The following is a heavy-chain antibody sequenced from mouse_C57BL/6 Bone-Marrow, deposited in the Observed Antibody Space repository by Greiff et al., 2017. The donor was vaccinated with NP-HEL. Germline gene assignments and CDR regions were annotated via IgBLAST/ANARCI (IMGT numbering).Heavy chain of an antibody. CDR1: GFTFSDYY. J-gene: IGHJ2*01. V-gene: IGHV5-12*01. CDR2: ISNGGGST. D-gene: IGHD1-1*01. CDR3: ARHGYYGLFDY. Sequence: EVQGVESGGGLVQPGGSLKLSCAASGFTFSDYYMYWVRQTPEKRLEWVAYISNGGGSTYYQDTVKGRFTISRDNAKNTLYLQMSRLKSEDTAMYYCARHGYYGLFDYWGQGTTLTVSS.